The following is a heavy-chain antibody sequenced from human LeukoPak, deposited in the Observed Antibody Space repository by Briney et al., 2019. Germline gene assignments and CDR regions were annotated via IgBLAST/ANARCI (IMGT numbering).Heavy chain of an antibody. J-gene: IGHJ4*02. CDR3: ARAFGTDI. CDR2: IKEDGSEK. Sequence: GGSLRLSCAASGFSFSSHWMSWVRQAPGKGLEWVANIKEDGSEKDYVDSVKGRFTISRDNTKNSLYLQMNGLRAEDTAVCYCARAFGTDIWGQGTLVTVSS. V-gene: IGHV3-7*01. D-gene: IGHD3-10*01. CDR1: GFSFSSHW.